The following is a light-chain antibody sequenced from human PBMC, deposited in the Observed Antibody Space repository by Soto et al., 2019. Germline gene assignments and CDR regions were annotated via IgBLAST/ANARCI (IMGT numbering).Light chain of an antibody. CDR1: ESVSTN. CDR3: HQRSNWTWT. V-gene: IGKV3-11*01. CDR2: GAS. Sequence: SCRASESVSTNLAWYQQKAGQAPRLLIYGASTRATGIPARFSGSGSGTDFTLTISSLEPEDLPSYYCHQRSNWTWTFGQGTKVDIK. J-gene: IGKJ1*01.